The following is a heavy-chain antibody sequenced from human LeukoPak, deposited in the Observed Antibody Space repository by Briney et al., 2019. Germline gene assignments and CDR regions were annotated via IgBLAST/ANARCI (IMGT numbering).Heavy chain of an antibody. V-gene: IGHV3-33*01. J-gene: IGHJ4*02. CDR2: ICYDGSDK. Sequence: GGALRLSCAASVFTFSSYAMHWVRQAPGKGVEGVAVICYDGSDKYYADSVKARFTISRDNSRSTLHLQMNSLRAEDTAVYYCARDSAAGGQLWLTYWGQGTLVTVSS. CDR3: ARDSAAGGQLWLTY. CDR1: VFTFSSYA. D-gene: IGHD5-18*01.